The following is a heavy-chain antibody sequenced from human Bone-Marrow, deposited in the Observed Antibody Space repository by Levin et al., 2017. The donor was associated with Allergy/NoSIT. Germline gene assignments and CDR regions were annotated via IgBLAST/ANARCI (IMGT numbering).Heavy chain of an antibody. Sequence: SVKVSCKASGGTFSSYAISWVRQAPGQGLEWMGRIIPILGIANYAQKFQGRVTITADKSTSTAYMELSSLRSEDTAVYYCARDPHYDYVWGSYRYLFFDYWGQGTLVTVSS. V-gene: IGHV1-69*04. CDR3: ARDPHYDYVWGSYRYLFFDY. D-gene: IGHD3-16*02. CDR2: IIPILGIA. J-gene: IGHJ4*02. CDR1: GGTFSSYA.